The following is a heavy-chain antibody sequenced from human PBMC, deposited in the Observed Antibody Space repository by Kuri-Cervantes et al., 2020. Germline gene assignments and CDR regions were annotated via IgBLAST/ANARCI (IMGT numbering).Heavy chain of an antibody. J-gene: IGHJ3*02. CDR1: GYSFTTYW. CDR3: ASQLRSAAFDI. CDR2: IYPADSDT. D-gene: IGHD3-16*01. V-gene: IGHV5-51*01. Sequence: GESLKISCKGSGYSFTTYWIGWVRQMPGKGLEWMGIIYPADSDTRYSPSFQGQVTISVDKSISTAYLQWSSLKASDTAKYYCASQLRSAAFDIWGQGTMVTVSS.